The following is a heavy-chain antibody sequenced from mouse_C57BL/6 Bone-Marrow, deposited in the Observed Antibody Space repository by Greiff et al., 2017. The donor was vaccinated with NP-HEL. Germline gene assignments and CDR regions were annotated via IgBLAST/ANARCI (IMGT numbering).Heavy chain of an antibody. CDR2: IHPNSGST. CDR1: GYTFTSYW. Sequence: QVQLQQSGAELVKPGASVKLSCKASGYTFTSYWMHWVKQRPGQGLEWIGMIHPNSGSTNYNEKFKSKATLTVDKSFSKAYMQLSSLTSEDSAVYYCAREDYYSGDIDYWGQGTTLTVSS. V-gene: IGHV1-64*01. J-gene: IGHJ2*01. D-gene: IGHD1-1*02. CDR3: AREDYYSGDIDY.